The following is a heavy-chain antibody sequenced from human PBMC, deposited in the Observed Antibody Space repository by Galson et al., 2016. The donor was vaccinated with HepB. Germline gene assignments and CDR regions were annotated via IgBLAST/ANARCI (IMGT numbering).Heavy chain of an antibody. D-gene: IGHD4-17*01. V-gene: IGHV2-5*02. CDR2: VYWDDDN. CDR1: GFSLNSSGVG. Sequence: PALVKPTQTLTLTCSFSGFSLNSSGVGLGWFRQPPGKALEWLALVYWDDDNRYSPSLKSRLTITKDTSRNQVVLTMTTMDPVDTATYYCAHRPRKSFLDFGYGCSDPWGQGNLVTVSS. CDR3: AHRPRKSFLDFGYGCSDP. J-gene: IGHJ5*02.